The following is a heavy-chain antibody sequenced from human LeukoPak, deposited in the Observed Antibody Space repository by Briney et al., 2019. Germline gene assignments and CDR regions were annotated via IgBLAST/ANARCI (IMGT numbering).Heavy chain of an antibody. V-gene: IGHV1-46*01. D-gene: IGHD5-24*01. CDR3: AREREMATIRVDAFDI. Sequence: ASVKVSCKASGYTFTSYYMYWVRQAPGQGLEWMGIINPSGGSTSYAQKFQGRVTMTRDTSTSTVYMELSSLRSEDTAVYYCAREREMATIRVDAFDIWGQGTMVTVSS. CDR2: INPSGGST. CDR1: GYTFTSYY. J-gene: IGHJ3*02.